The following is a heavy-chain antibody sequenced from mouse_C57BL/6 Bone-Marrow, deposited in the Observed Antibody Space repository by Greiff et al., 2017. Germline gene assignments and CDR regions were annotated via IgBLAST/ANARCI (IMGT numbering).Heavy chain of an antibody. CDR3: ARGDLQWLRQGDDY. V-gene: IGHV1-81*01. CDR2: IYPRSGNT. Sequence: VQGVESGAELARPGASVKLSCKASGYTFTSYGISWVKQRPGQGLEWIGEIYPRSGNTYYNEKFKGKATLTADKSSNTAYMKLRSLTSADSAVYFCARGDLQWLRQGDDYWYRGTALTVTS. CDR1: GYTFTSYG. J-gene: IGHJ2*01. D-gene: IGHD2-2*01.